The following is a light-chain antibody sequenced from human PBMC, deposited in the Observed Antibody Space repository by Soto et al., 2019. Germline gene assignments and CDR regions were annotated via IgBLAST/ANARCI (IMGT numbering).Light chain of an antibody. Sequence: DVVMTQSPLSLPVTLGQPATISCRSSQSLLYRDGNTYLNWFHQRPGQSPRRLIYKVSNRDSGVPDRFSGSGSGTDFTLKISRVEAEDVGVYYCMQGTHWPPATFGQGTRLEI. J-gene: IGKJ5*01. CDR3: MQGTHWPPAT. CDR1: QSLLYRDGNTY. CDR2: KVS. V-gene: IGKV2-30*01.